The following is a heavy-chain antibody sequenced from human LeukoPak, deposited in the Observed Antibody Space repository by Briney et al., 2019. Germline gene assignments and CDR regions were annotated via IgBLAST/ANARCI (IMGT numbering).Heavy chain of an antibody. J-gene: IGHJ4*02. CDR2: ITADGTNK. D-gene: IGHD1-26*01. CDR3: AREVEWELPDY. CDR1: GFTFSAYE. Sequence: GGSLKLSCAASGFTFSAYEMNWVRQAPGKGLEWVSYITADGTNKYDADSVKGRFTISRDNAKNSLYLQMNSLRVDDTAIYYCAREVEWELPDYWGQGTPGNLSS. V-gene: IGHV3-48*03.